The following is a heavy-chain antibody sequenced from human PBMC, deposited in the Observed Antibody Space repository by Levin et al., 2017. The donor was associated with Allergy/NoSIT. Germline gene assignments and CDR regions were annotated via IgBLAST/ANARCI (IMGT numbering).Heavy chain of an antibody. V-gene: IGHV1-24*01. Sequence: ASVKVSCKVSGYTLTELSMHWVRQAPGKGLEWMGGFDPEDGETIYAQKFQGRVTMTEDTSTHTAYMELSSLRSEDTAVYYCATVVVYCGGDCYSDYWGQGTLVTVSS. CDR1: GYTLTELS. J-gene: IGHJ4*02. CDR3: ATVVVYCGGDCYSDY. CDR2: FDPEDGET. D-gene: IGHD2-21*02.